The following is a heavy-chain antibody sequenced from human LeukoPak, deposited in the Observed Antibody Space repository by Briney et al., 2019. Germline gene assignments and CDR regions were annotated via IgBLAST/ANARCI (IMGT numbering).Heavy chain of an antibody. V-gene: IGHV3-23*01. CDR2: ISDSGGST. CDR3: ARDVVGYYDSSGYYLSASDI. CDR1: GFTFSSYA. J-gene: IGHJ3*02. D-gene: IGHD3-22*01. Sequence: PGGSLRLSCAASGFTFSSYAMSWVRQAPGKGLEWVSAISDSGGSTYYADSVKGRFSISRDNAKNSLFLQMNTLRVEDTAVYYCARDVVGYYDSSGYYLSASDIWGQGTMVTVSS.